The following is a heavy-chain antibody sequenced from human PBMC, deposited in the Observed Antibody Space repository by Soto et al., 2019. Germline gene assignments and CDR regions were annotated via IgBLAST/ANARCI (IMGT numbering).Heavy chain of an antibody. J-gene: IGHJ5*02. D-gene: IGHD3-10*01. CDR1: VGSISTTYYY. CDR2: IYYTGKT. Sequence: XETLSLTCTFSVGSISTTYYYCGWIRQPPGKGLEWIGSIYYTGKTYYNPSLKSRVAISVDTSKNQFSLMLTSVTAADTAVYYCARPPGSTSLYHWFEPWGQGTLVSVSS. V-gene: IGHV4-39*01. CDR3: ARPPGSTSLYHWFEP.